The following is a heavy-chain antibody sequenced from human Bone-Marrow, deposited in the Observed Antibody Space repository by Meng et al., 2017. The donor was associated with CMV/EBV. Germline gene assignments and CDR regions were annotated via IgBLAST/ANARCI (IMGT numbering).Heavy chain of an antibody. D-gene: IGHD6-13*01. V-gene: IGHV4-61*01. CDR1: GGSISSSSYY. CDR2: IYYSGST. Sequence: SETLSLTCTVSGGSISSSSYYWSWIRQPPGKGLEWIGYIYYSGSTNYNPSLNSRFTISIDTSKSQFSLKVFSVTAADTAVYYCARTSSWYASDFWGQGARVTVSS. CDR3: ARTSSWYASDF. J-gene: IGHJ4*02.